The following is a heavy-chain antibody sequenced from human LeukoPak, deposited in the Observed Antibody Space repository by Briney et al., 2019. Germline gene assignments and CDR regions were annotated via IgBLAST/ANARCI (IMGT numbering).Heavy chain of an antibody. CDR2: IYYSGNT. Sequence: SETLSLTCTVSGGSISSSSYYWGWIRQPPGKGLEWIGSIYYSGNTDYNASLKSRVTISVDTSKNQFSLKLTSVTAADTAVYYCARDSGSSRGLSEYYYFDYWGQGTLVTVSS. CDR3: ARDSGSSRGLSEYYYFDY. CDR1: GGSISSSSYY. D-gene: IGHD2-2*01. V-gene: IGHV4-39*07. J-gene: IGHJ4*02.